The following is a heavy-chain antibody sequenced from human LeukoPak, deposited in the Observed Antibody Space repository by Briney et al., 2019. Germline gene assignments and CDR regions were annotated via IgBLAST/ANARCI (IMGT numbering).Heavy chain of an antibody. V-gene: IGHV3-48*01. CDR3: ARVGTISAAARDAFDI. J-gene: IGHJ3*02. CDR2: ISSSSSTI. D-gene: IGHD2-2*01. Sequence: GGSLRLSCAASGFTFSSYSMNWVRQAPGKGLEWVSYISSSSSTIYYADSVKGRFTISRDNAKNSLYLQMNSLRAEDTAVYYCARVGTISAAARDAFDIWGQGTMVTVSS. CDR1: GFTFSSYS.